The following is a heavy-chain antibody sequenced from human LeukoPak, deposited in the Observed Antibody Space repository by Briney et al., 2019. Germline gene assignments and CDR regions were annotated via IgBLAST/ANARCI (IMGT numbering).Heavy chain of an antibody. V-gene: IGHV4-39*07. CDR1: GGSISSSSYY. J-gene: IGHJ4*02. D-gene: IGHD1-26*01. Sequence: SETLSLTCTVSGGSISSSSYYWGWIRQPPGKGLEWIGSIYYSGSTYYNPSLKSRVTISVDTSKNQFSLKLSSVTAADTAVYYCARDYGDFELRFDYWGQGTLVTVSS. CDR3: ARDYGDFELRFDY. CDR2: IYYSGST.